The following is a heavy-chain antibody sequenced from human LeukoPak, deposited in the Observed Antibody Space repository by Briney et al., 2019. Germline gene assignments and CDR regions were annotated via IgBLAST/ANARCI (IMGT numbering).Heavy chain of an antibody. Sequence: ASVKVSCRASGGTFSSYAISWVRQAPGQGLEWMGRIIPILGIANYAQKFQGSVTITADKSTTTAYMELSSLRSEDTAVYYCAREAEKSVARDYYYYYGMDVWGQGTTVTVSS. V-gene: IGHV1-69*04. D-gene: IGHD4-23*01. CDR3: AREAEKSVARDYYYYYGMDV. CDR1: GGTFSSYA. CDR2: IIPILGIA. J-gene: IGHJ6*02.